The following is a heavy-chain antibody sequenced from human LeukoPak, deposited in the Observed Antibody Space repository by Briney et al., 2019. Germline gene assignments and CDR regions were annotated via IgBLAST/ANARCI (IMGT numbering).Heavy chain of an antibody. V-gene: IGHV3-23*01. CDR2: ISGSGCIT. Sequence: AGSLRLACSASGLTFSSYAMSWVRPPPGRGRDWVSSISGSGCITYYEDSVKGRFTISRDNSKNTMYLQMNSLRAEDTAVYYCAKDQYGGNPQYYFDYWGQGTLVPVSS. J-gene: IGHJ4*02. D-gene: IGHD4-23*01. CDR1: GLTFSSYA. CDR3: AKDQYGGNPQYYFDY.